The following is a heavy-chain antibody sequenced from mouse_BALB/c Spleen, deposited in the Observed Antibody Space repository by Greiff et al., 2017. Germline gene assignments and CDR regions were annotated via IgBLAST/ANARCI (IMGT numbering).Heavy chain of an antibody. J-gene: IGHJ4*01. CDR1: GFAFSSYD. CDR3: ARPLYYYGSSYDYAMDY. CDR2: ISSGGGST. Sequence: EVKLMESGGGLVKPGGSLKLSCAASGFAFSSYDMSWVRQTPEKRLEWVAYISSGGGSTYYPDTVKGRFTISRDNAKNTLYLQMSSLKSEDTAMYYCARPLYYYGSSYDYAMDYWGQGTSVTVSS. D-gene: IGHD1-1*01. V-gene: IGHV5-12-1*01.